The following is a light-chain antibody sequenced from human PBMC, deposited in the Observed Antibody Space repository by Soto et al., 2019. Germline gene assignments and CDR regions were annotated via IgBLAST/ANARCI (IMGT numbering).Light chain of an antibody. Sequence: QSVLAQPPSVSGAPGQKVTISCTGSSSNIGAGYDLHWYQQLPGTAPKLLLYGNSNRPSGVPDRFSGSKSGTSASLAITGLQAEDEADYYCSSYTSSSLYVFGTGTKVTVL. V-gene: IGLV1-40*01. CDR3: SSYTSSSLYV. CDR1: SSNIGAGYD. CDR2: GNS. J-gene: IGLJ1*01.